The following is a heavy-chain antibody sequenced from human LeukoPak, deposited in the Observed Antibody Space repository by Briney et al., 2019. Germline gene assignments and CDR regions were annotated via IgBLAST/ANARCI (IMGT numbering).Heavy chain of an antibody. D-gene: IGHD3-22*01. J-gene: IGHJ1*01. CDR2: IYNSGST. V-gene: IGHV4-59*01. CDR1: GGSISSYY. CDR3: AGHDSSGTYFQH. Sequence: SETLSLTCTVSGGSISSYYWSWLRQPPGKGLEWIGYIYNSGSTNNNPSLKSRVTISVDMSKNQFSLKLSSVTAADTAVYYCAGHDSSGTYFQHWGRGTLVTVSS.